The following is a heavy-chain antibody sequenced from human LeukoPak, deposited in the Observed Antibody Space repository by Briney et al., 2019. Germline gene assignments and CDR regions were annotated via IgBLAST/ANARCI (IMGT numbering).Heavy chain of an antibody. CDR2: ISAYNGNT. V-gene: IGHV1-18*01. J-gene: IGHJ6*02. CDR3: AKDLLYSSSWYSPNYGMDV. Sequence: ASVKVSCKASGYTFTSYGISWVRQAPGQGLEWMGWISAYNGNTNYAQKLQGRVTMTTDTSTSTAYMELRSLRSDDTAVYYCAKDLLYSSSWYSPNYGMDVWGQGTTVTVSS. D-gene: IGHD6-13*01. CDR1: GYTFTSYG.